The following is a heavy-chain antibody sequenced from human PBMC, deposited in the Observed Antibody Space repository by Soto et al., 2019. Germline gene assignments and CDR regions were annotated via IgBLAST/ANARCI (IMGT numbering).Heavy chain of an antibody. V-gene: IGHV3-30-3*01. CDR3: ARDRGTPHPYYYYYGMDV. J-gene: IGHJ6*02. Sequence: PGGSLRLSCAASGFTFSSYAMHWVRQAPGKGLEWVAVISYDGSNKYYADSVKGRFTISRDNSKNTLYLQMNSLRAEDTAVYYCARDRGTPHPYYYYYGMDVWGQGTTVTVSS. D-gene: IGHD3-10*01. CDR2: ISYDGSNK. CDR1: GFTFSSYA.